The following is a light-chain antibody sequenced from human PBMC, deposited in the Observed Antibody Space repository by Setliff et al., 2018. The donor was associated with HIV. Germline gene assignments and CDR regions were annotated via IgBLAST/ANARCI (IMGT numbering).Light chain of an antibody. CDR2: STD. Sequence: QAVVTQAPSLTMSPGGTVTLTCASSAGAVTNDHYPNWFRQKPGQAPRALIYSTDNKHSWTSARFSASLLGGTAALTLSGVQTEDEADYYCLLYYRGAVIFGGGTKVTVL. V-gene: IGLV7-43*01. CDR1: AGAVTNDHY. J-gene: IGLJ2*01. CDR3: LLYYRGAVI.